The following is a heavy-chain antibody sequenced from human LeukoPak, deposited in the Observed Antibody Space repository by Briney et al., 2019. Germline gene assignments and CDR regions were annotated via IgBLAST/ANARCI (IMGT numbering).Heavy chain of an antibody. V-gene: IGHV1-24*01. Sequence: ASVKVSCKVSGYTLTELSMHWVRQAPGKGLEWMGGFDPEDGETIYAQKFQGRVTMTEDTSTDTAHMELSSLRSEDTAVYYCATSRDKHLPFDYWGQGTLVTVSS. D-gene: IGHD5-24*01. CDR1: GYTLTELS. J-gene: IGHJ4*02. CDR2: FDPEDGET. CDR3: ATSRDKHLPFDY.